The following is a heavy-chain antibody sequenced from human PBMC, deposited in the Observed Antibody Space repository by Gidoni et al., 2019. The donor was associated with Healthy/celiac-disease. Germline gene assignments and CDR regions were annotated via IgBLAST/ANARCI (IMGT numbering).Heavy chain of an antibody. J-gene: IGHJ3*02. CDR3: ARDPGDCSGGSCYSDAFDI. CDR1: GGTFSSYA. D-gene: IGHD2-15*01. V-gene: IGHV1-69*01. Sequence: QVQLVQSGAEVKTPGSSVTVSCKASGGTFSSYAISWVRQAPVQGLEWMVGIFPLFGTANYAQKSQGRVTITADESTRKADMELSSLRAEDTAVYYCARDPGDCSGGSCYSDAFDIWGQGTMVTVSS. CDR2: IFPLFGTA.